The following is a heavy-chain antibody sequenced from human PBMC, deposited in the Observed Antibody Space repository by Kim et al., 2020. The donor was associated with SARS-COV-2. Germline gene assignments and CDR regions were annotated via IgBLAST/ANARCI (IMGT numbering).Heavy chain of an antibody. J-gene: IGHJ4*02. CDR1: GFTFSSYA. V-gene: IGHV3-30-3*01. CDR3: AREIWSTYYFDY. D-gene: IGHD3-10*01. Sequence: GGSLRLSCAASGFTFSSYAMHWVRQAPGKGLEWVAVISYDGSNKYYADSVKGRFTISRDNSKNTLYLQMNSLRAEDTAVYYCAREIWSTYYFDYWGQGTLVTVSS. CDR2: ISYDGSNK.